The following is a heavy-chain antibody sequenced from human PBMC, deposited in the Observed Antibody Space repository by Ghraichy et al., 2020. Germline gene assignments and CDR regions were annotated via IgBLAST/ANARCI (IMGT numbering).Heavy chain of an antibody. Sequence: SVKVSCKASGGTFSSYTISWVRQAPGQGLEWMGRIIPILGIANYAQRFQGRVTITADKSTSTAYMELSSLRSEDTAVYYCAPFPISSSWGYWGQGTLVTVSS. D-gene: IGHD6-13*01. CDR1: GGTFSSYT. CDR3: APFPISSSWGY. J-gene: IGHJ4*02. CDR2: IIPILGIA. V-gene: IGHV1-69*02.